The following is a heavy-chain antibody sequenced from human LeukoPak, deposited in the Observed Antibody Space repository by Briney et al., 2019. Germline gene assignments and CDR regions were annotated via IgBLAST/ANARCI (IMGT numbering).Heavy chain of an antibody. CDR2: ISSSSSYI. J-gene: IGHJ5*02. D-gene: IGHD6-13*01. CDR3: ARTGIAAAAPGGNWSDP. Sequence: PGGSLRLSCAASGFTFSSYSMNWVRQAPGKGLEWVSSISSSSSYIYYADSVKGRFTISRDNAKNSLYLQMNSLRAEDTAVYYCARTGIAAAAPGGNWSDPWGQGTLVTVSS. CDR1: GFTFSSYS. V-gene: IGHV3-21*01.